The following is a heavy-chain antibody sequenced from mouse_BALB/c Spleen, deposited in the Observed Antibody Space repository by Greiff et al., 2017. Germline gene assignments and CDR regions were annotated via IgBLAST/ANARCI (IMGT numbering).Heavy chain of an antibody. CDR1: GYSFTGYY. J-gene: IGHJ2*01. V-gene: IGHV1S34*01. CDR2: ISCYNGAT. Sequence: LVKTGASVKISCKASGYSFTGYYMHWVKQSHGKSLEWFGYISCYNGATSYNQKFKGKATFTVDTSSSTAYMQFNSLTSEDSAVYFCARRGPTMITGVDYWGQGTTLTVSS. CDR3: ARRGPTMITGVDY. D-gene: IGHD2-4*01.